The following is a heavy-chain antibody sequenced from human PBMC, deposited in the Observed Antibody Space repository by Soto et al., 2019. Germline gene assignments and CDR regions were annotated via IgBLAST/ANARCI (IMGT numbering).Heavy chain of an antibody. Sequence: DVQLVESGGGLVQPGRSLRLSCAASGFRFHDYAMHWVRQAPGKGLEWVSGVSWNSDSIGYADSVKGRFTVSRDNAKNSLYLQMNSLRADDTALYYCAKDMVRYCSGGGCPYFDYWGQGTLVTVSS. V-gene: IGHV3-9*01. CDR2: VSWNSDSI. CDR3: AKDMVRYCSGGGCPYFDY. J-gene: IGHJ4*02. D-gene: IGHD2-15*01. CDR1: GFRFHDYA.